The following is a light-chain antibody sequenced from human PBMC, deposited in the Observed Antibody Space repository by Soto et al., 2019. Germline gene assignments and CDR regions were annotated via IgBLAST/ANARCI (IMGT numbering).Light chain of an antibody. V-gene: IGLV2-14*01. J-gene: IGLJ1*01. CDR1: SSDVGGYNY. CDR2: EVN. CDR3: SSSTSISTSV. Sequence: QSALTQPASVSGSPGQSITISCTGTSSDVGGYNYVSWFQQHPGKAPKLMIYEVNNRPSGVSNRFSGSKSGNTASLTISGLQAEDEADYYCSSSTSISTSVFGTGTKVTVL.